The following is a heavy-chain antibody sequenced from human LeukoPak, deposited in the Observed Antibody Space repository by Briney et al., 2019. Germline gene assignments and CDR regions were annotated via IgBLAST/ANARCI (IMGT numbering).Heavy chain of an antibody. J-gene: IGHJ4*02. D-gene: IGHD4-17*01. Sequence: ASVKVSCKASGYTFTSYSICWVRQAPGQGLEWMGWISTYNGNTNYAQKLQGRVTMTTDTSTSTAYMELRGLRSDDTAIYYCARGGVTTGLGYWGQGTLVTVSS. CDR1: GYTFTSYS. CDR2: ISTYNGNT. V-gene: IGHV1-18*04. CDR3: ARGGVTTGLGY.